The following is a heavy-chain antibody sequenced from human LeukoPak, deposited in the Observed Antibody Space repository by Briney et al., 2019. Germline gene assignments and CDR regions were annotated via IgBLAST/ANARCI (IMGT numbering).Heavy chain of an antibody. CDR2: IDPSDSYT. J-gene: IGHJ4*02. CDR3: ARHGGGYAASDY. CDR1: GYRFTRYW. Sequence: GESLKISCKGSGYRFTRYWISWVRQMPGKGLEWMGKIDPSDSYTNYSPSFQGHVTISADKSINTAYLQWSSLKASDTAMYCCARHGGGYAASDYWGQGTLVTVSS. D-gene: IGHD5-12*01. V-gene: IGHV5-10-1*01.